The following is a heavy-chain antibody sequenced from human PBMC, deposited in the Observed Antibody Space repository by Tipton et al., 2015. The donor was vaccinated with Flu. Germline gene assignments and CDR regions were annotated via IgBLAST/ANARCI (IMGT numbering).Heavy chain of an antibody. CDR3: ANRGDDFDV. CDR1: GFTLSDYY. CDR2: INPNTGDT. Sequence: QLVQSGAEVKKPGASVKVSCKASGFTLSDYYMHWARQAPGQGLEWLGRINPNTGDTQYAQKFQGRVTMTRDTSISAAYMDLTRPRSDDTAVYYCANRGDDFDVWGQGTMVAVSS. J-gene: IGHJ3*01. V-gene: IGHV1-2*06.